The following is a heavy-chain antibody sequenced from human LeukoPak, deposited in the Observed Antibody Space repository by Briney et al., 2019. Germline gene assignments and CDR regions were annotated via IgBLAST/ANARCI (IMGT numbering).Heavy chain of an antibody. CDR3: ARFYRGYCSSTSCYTVGYGMDV. CDR1: GFTFSSYD. Sequence: PGGSLRLSCAASGFTFSSYDMHWVRQATGKGLEWVSAIGTAGDTYYPGSVKGRFTISRENAKNSLYLQMNSLRAGDTAVYYCARFYRGYCSSTSCYTVGYGMDVWGQGTTVTVSS. CDR2: IGTAGDT. J-gene: IGHJ6*02. V-gene: IGHV3-13*01. D-gene: IGHD2-2*02.